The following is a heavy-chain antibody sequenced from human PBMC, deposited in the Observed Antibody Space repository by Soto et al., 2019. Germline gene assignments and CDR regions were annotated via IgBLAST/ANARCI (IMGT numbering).Heavy chain of an antibody. V-gene: IGHV5-10-1*01. CDR1: GYSFTSYW. J-gene: IGHJ4*02. CDR2: IDPSDSYN. D-gene: IGHD6-13*01. Sequence: EVQLVQSGAEVKKPGESLRISCKGSGYSFTSYWISWVRQMPGKGLEWMGRIDPSDSYNNYSPSFKGHVTISADKSISTAYMQWSSLKASDTAMYYCARLQSAAGDNALTFDYWGQGTLVTVSS. CDR3: ARLQSAAGDNALTFDY.